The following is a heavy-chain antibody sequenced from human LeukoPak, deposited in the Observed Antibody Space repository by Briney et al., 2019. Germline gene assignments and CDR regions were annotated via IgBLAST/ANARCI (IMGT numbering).Heavy chain of an antibody. V-gene: IGHV4-59*01. CDR1: GGSLSSYY. D-gene: IGHD1-26*01. CDR2: IYDSGGT. J-gene: IGHJ4*02. CDR3: ARDAGATDY. Sequence: SETLSLTCTVSGGSLSSYYWSWIRQPPGKGLEWIGYIYDSGGTNYNPSLKSRVTISVDTSKNQFSLKLSSVTAADTAMYYCARDAGATDYWGQGTLVTVSS.